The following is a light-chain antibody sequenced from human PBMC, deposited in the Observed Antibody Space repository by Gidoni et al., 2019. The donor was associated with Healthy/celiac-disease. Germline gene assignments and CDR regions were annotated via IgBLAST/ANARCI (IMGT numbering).Light chain of an antibody. Sequence: FQLTQSPSSLSASVGDRVTITCQSIQDISNYLNWYQQKPGKAPTLLIYDASNLETGVPERFSGSGSGTDFTFTISRLQPEDIATYYCQQYDNLPLTFGGGTKVEIK. CDR1: QDISNY. CDR2: DAS. J-gene: IGKJ4*02. V-gene: IGKV1-33*01. CDR3: QQYDNLPLT.